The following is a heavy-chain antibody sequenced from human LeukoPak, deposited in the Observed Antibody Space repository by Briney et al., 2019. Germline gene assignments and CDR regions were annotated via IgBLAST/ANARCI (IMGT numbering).Heavy chain of an antibody. J-gene: IGHJ4*02. Sequence: ASVKVSCKASAYTFTSYYMHWVRQAPGQGLEWMGIINPSGGSTSYAQKFQGRVTMTRDTSTSTVYMELSSLRSEDTAVYYCARGGLISFLVAVGATTLDYWGQGTLVTVSS. D-gene: IGHD1-26*01. V-gene: IGHV1-46*01. CDR2: INPSGGST. CDR1: AYTFTSYY. CDR3: ARGGLISFLVAVGATTLDY.